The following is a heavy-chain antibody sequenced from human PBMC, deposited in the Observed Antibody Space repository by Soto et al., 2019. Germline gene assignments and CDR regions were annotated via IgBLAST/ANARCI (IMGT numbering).Heavy chain of an antibody. V-gene: IGHV3-48*03. D-gene: IGHD5-12*01. CDR1: GFIFSDYE. CDR3: ARGPYRNTYNWFDS. Sequence: GGSLRLSCAASGFIFSDYEINWVRQAPGKGLEWVSYISGSGLTIYYADSVKGRFTISRDNAKNSLYLQMNSLGVEDTAVYYCARGPYRNTYNWFDSWGQGTLVTVSS. CDR2: ISGSGLTI. J-gene: IGHJ5*02.